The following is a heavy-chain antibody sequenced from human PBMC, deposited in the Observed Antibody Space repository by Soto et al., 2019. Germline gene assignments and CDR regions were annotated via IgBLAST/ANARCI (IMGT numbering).Heavy chain of an antibody. Sequence: PSETLSLTCAFSGGYISGGYYAWSWIRQPPGKGLEWIGFIYNSGSTYYNSSLNSRVTVSLDRSKNHFFLNLTSVTAADTAVYYCATYRKFFQIWGQGTKVTVSS. CDR3: ATYRKFFQI. V-gene: IGHV4-30-2*01. CDR2: IYNSGST. J-gene: IGHJ3*02. CDR1: GGYISGGYYA.